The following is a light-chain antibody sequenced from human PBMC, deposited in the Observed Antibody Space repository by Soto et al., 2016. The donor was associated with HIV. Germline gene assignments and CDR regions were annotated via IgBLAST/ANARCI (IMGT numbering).Light chain of an antibody. J-gene: IGLJ1*01. CDR1: SLRRYY. Sequence: SSELTQDPAVSVALGQTVRITCQGDSLRRYYASWYRQKPGQAPVLVIYGKNNRPSGIPDRFSGSSSVNTASLTITATQAEDEADYYCNSRDSSDNHNYVFGTGTKVTVL. CDR3: NSRDSSDNHNYV. V-gene: IGLV3-19*01. CDR2: GKN.